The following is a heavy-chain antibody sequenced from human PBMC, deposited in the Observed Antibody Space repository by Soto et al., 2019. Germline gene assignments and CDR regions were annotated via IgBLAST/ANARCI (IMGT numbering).Heavy chain of an antibody. Sequence: GASVKVSCKASGYTFTSYGIIWVRQAPGQGLEWMGWISAYNGNTNYAQKLQGRVTMTTDTSTSTAYMELRSLRSDDTAVYYCARDSIWYLPTAEYFQHWGQGTLVTVSS. CDR3: ARDSIWYLPTAEYFQH. CDR1: GYTFTSYG. CDR2: ISAYNGNT. V-gene: IGHV1-18*01. D-gene: IGHD6-13*01. J-gene: IGHJ1*01.